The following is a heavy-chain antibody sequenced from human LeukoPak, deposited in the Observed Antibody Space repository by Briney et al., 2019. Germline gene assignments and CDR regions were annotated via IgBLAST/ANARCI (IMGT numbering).Heavy chain of an antibody. D-gene: IGHD6-19*01. Sequence: GGSLRLSCAASGFTFSSYSMNWVRQAPGKGLEWVSSISSSSSYIYYADSVKGRFTISRDNAKNSLYLQMNSLRAEDTAVYYCARDSIAVAGDVDYWDQGTLVTVSS. CDR1: GFTFSSYS. CDR3: ARDSIAVAGDVDY. CDR2: ISSSSSYI. V-gene: IGHV3-21*01. J-gene: IGHJ4*02.